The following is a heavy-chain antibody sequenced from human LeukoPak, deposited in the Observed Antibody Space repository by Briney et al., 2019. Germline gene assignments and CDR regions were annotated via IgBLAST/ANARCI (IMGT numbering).Heavy chain of an antibody. J-gene: IGHJ3*01. CDR3: AKGSGF. D-gene: IGHD3-3*01. CDR2: TIGSGYNT. CDR1: GFTFSNYA. V-gene: IGHV3-23*01. Sequence: GGSLRLSCAASGFTFSNYAMSWVRQAPGKGLEWVSATIGSGYNTYYADSVKGRFAISRDSSKNTLYLQMNSLRAEDTAVYYCAKGSGFWGQGTMVTVST.